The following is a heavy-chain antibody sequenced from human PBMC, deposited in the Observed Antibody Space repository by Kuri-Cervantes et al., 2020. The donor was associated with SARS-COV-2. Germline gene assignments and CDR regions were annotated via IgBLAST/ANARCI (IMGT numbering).Heavy chain of an antibody. CDR3: ARPRKPVYYYHGMDV. V-gene: IGHV3-30*03. CDR1: GFTFSNYG. D-gene: IGHD1-14*01. Sequence: GESLKISCVASGFTFSNYGMHWVRQAPGKGLEWVAVISDDEVSKHYADSVNGRFTISRDKSKNTPYLQMTSLRPGDTAIYYCARPRKPVYYYHGMDVWGQGTMVTVSS. J-gene: IGHJ6*02. CDR2: ISDDEVSK.